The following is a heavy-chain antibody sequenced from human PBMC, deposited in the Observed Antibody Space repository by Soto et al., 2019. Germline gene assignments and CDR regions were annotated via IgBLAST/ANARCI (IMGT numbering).Heavy chain of an antibody. CDR1: GFTFSSYA. V-gene: IGHV3-23*01. D-gene: IGHD3-3*01. CDR3: ANSAKNYDFWSGYSGMYYHYGMDV. J-gene: IGHJ6*02. Sequence: GGSLRLSCAASGFTFSSYAMSWVRQAPGKGLEWVSAISGSGGSTYYADSVKGRFTISRDNSKNTLYLQMNSLRAEDTAVYYCANSAKNYDFWSGYSGMYYHYGMDVWGQGTTVNVSS. CDR2: ISGSGGST.